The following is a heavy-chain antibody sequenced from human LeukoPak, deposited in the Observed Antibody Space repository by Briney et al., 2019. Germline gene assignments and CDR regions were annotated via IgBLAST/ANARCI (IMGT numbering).Heavy chain of an antibody. V-gene: IGHV4-59*08. Sequence: SETLSLTCTVSGGSISSYYWSWIRQPPGKGLEWIGYIYYSGSTYYNPSLKSRVTISVDTSKNQFSLKLSSVTAADTAVYYCARGHSYGSGSHGDHWGQGTLVTVSS. J-gene: IGHJ4*02. CDR3: ARGHSYGSGSHGDH. D-gene: IGHD3-10*01. CDR1: GGSISSYY. CDR2: IYYSGST.